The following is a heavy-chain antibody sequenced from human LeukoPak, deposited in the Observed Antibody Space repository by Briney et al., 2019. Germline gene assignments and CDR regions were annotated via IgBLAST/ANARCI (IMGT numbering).Heavy chain of an antibody. V-gene: IGHV1-18*01. D-gene: IGHD3-10*02. CDR1: GDTFTSYG. Sequence: ASVKVSCKAAGDTFTSYGISWVRQAPGQGLEWMGWISAYNGNTNYAQKLQGRVTMTTDTSTSTAYMELRSLRSDDTAVYYCARSSYYYVADAFDIWGQGTMVTVSS. CDR3: ARSSYYYVADAFDI. CDR2: ISAYNGNT. J-gene: IGHJ3*02.